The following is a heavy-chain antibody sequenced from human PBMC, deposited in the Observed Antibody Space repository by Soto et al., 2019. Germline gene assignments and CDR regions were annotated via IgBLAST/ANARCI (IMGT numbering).Heavy chain of an antibody. Sequence: SVTQSLSSTVSDGKIRSYYWRWIRQHPGKGLEWIGYIYYSGSTNYNPSLKSRVTISVDTSKNQFSLKLSSVTAADTAVYYCARDSMVRGVTDYYYYMDVWGKGTTVTVSS. CDR2: IYYSGST. J-gene: IGHJ6*03. CDR1: DGKIRSYY. V-gene: IGHV4-59*01. D-gene: IGHD3-10*01. CDR3: ARDSMVRGVTDYYYYMDV.